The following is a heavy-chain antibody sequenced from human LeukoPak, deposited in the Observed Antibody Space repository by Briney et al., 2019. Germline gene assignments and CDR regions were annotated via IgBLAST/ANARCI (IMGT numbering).Heavy chain of an antibody. D-gene: IGHD5-18*01. J-gene: IGHJ5*02. Sequence: ASVKVSCKASGYTFTGYYMHWVRQAPVQGLEWMGWINPNTGGTNYAQKFQGRVTMTSDTSITTAYMELSRLRSDDTAVYYCARDIGSGYSYGLYNWFDPWGQGTLVTVSS. V-gene: IGHV1-2*02. CDR1: GYTFTGYY. CDR2: INPNTGGT. CDR3: ARDIGSGYSYGLYNWFDP.